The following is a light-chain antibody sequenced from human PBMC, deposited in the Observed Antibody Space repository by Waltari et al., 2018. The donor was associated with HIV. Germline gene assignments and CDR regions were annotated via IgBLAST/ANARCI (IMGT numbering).Light chain of an antibody. CDR1: KWSTKY. J-gene: IGLJ2*01. Sequence: YEVTQPLSVSVSPGQTASITTSGHKWSTKYTAWYQQKPGQSPVLFSYEDNKRRSGTPGRFSGSNSGDTATLTISGTQAMDEADYYCQAWDSSTVVFGGGTRLTVL. V-gene: IGLV3-1*01. CDR2: EDN. CDR3: QAWDSSTVV.